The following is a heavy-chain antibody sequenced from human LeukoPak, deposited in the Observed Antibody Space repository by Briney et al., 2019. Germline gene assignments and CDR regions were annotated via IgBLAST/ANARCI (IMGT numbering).Heavy chain of an antibody. D-gene: IGHD3-10*01. J-gene: IGHJ5*02. Sequence: ASVKVSCKASGYTFTSYGISWVRQAPGQGLEWMGWISAYNGNTNYAQKLQGRVTMTTDTSTSTAYMELRCLRSDDTAVCYCARAIGEYYYGSGEVWFDPWGQGTLVTVSS. V-gene: IGHV1-18*01. CDR2: ISAYNGNT. CDR1: GYTFTSYG. CDR3: ARAIGEYYYGSGEVWFDP.